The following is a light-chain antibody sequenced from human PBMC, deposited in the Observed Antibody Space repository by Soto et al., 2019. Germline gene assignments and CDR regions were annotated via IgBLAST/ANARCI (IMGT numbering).Light chain of an antibody. V-gene: IGLV1-44*01. Sequence: QSVLTQPPSASGTPGQRVSISCSGSSSNLGSNSVNWYQHLPGTAPKLLISSNNQRPSGVPDRFSGSKSGSSASLAISGLPAEEAADYYCAVWDDRLNAPVFGGGTKLTVL. CDR3: AVWDDRLNAPV. CDR2: SNN. CDR1: SSNLGSNS. J-gene: IGLJ3*02.